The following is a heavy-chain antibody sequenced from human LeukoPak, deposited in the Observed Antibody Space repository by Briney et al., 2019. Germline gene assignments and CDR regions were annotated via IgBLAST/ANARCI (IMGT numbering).Heavy chain of an antibody. Sequence: SETLSLTCTVSGGSISSYYWSWIRQPAGKGLEWIGRIYTSGSTNYNPSLKSRVTMSVDTSKNQFSLKLSSVTAADTAVYYCARESNVVVPPDYYYYYYMDVWGKGTTVTVSS. CDR3: ARESNVVVPPDYYYYYYMDV. V-gene: IGHV4-4*07. D-gene: IGHD2-2*01. J-gene: IGHJ6*03. CDR2: IYTSGST. CDR1: GGSISSYY.